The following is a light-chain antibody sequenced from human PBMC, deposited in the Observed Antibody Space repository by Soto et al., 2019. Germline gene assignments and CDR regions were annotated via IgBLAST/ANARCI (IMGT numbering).Light chain of an antibody. V-gene: IGKV3-11*01. CDR1: QSVSGY. Sequence: IVLTLSSVALSLTPRERATLSCRVSQSVSGYFAWFQQKPGPAPRLRIYYASKRATGIPARFSGSGFGTDYTLTIISLEHDDIAVYYCHQRCQLRTFGQGTKVDI. J-gene: IGKJ1*01. CDR3: HQRCQLRT. CDR2: YAS.